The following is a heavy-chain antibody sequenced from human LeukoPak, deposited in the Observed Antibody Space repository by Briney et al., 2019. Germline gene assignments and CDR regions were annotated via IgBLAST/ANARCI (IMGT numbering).Heavy chain of an antibody. V-gene: IGHV1-46*01. Sequence: ASVKVSCKASGYTFTIYYMHWVRQAPGQGLEWMGIINPSGGSTSYAQKFQGRVTMTRDMSTSTVYMELSSLRSEDTAVYYCARVKADIIAARPDDAFDIWGQGTMVTVSS. CDR3: ARVKADIIAARPDDAFDI. D-gene: IGHD6-6*01. CDR2: INPSGGST. J-gene: IGHJ3*02. CDR1: GYTFTIYY.